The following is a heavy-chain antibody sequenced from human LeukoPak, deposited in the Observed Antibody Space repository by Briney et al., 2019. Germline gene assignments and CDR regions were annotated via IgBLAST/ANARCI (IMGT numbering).Heavy chain of an antibody. CDR1: GYTFTSYG. CDR2: IRGSNGDT. Sequence: ASVKVSCKASGYTFTSYGFSWVRRAPGQGLEWMGWIRGSNGDTNYAENLQGRVTVSKDTSTSTAYMELRSLRSDDTAVYYCARDNGFGDNGIDYWGQGTLVTVSS. V-gene: IGHV1-18*01. D-gene: IGHD3-10*01. J-gene: IGHJ4*02. CDR3: ARDNGFGDNGIDY.